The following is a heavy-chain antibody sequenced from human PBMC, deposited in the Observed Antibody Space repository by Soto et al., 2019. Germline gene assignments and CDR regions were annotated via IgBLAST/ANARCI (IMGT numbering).Heavy chain of an antibody. D-gene: IGHD1-7*01. CDR1: GFTFSSYG. J-gene: IGHJ4*02. CDR2: SSATGAGT. V-gene: IGHV3-23*01. CDR3: AKDRRAGGNYGFYSDF. Sequence: EMQLLESGGGLVQPGGSLRLSCAASGFTFSSYGMTWVRQAPGKGLEWVSFSSATGAGTYFADSVKGRFTISRDNSKNTLYLQMSGPGAYDTAVYYCAKDRRAGGNYGFYSDFWGQGALVIVSS.